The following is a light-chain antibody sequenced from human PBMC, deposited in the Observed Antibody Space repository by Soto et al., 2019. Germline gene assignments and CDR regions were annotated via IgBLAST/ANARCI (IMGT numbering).Light chain of an antibody. V-gene: IGLV2-14*01. CDR3: SSDISSRDPYV. CDR1: TSDIGGYNY. Sequence: QSALTQPASVSGSPGQSITISCTGTTSDIGGYNYVSWYQQHPGKAPKLMIYDVTRRPSGVSNRFSGSKSGNTASLTISGLQAEDEGDYYCSSDISSRDPYVFGPGTKLTVL. J-gene: IGLJ1*01. CDR2: DVT.